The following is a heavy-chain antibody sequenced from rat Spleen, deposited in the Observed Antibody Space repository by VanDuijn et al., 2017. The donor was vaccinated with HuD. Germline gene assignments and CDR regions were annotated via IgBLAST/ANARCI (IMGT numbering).Heavy chain of an antibody. J-gene: IGHJ2*01. CDR3: ARRLLRVYVRLYFDY. V-gene: IGHV5-7*01. Sequence: EVQLVETGGGLVQPERSLKLSCAASGFTFSDYNMAWVRQAPKKCLEWVATIIYDDSRTYYLDSVKGRFTISRDNAKNTLYLQMDSLRSEDTATYYCARRLLRVYVRLYFDYWGQGVMVTVSS. CDR1: GFTFSDYN. CDR2: IIYDDSRT. D-gene: IGHD1-9*01.